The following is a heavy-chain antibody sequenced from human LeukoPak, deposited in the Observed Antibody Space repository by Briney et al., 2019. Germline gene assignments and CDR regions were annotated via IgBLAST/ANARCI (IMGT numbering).Heavy chain of an antibody. CDR2: TYYWSKWYN. J-gene: IGHJ5*02. V-gene: IGHV6-1*01. Sequence: SQTLSLTCAISGDSVSSNSAAWNWIRQSPSRGLEWLGRTYYWSKWYNDYAVSVESRITINPDTSKNQFSLQLNFVTPEDTAVYYCATSSSSWYFRFDPWGQGTLVTVSS. CDR1: GDSVSSNSAA. D-gene: IGHD6-13*01. CDR3: ATSSSSWYFRFDP.